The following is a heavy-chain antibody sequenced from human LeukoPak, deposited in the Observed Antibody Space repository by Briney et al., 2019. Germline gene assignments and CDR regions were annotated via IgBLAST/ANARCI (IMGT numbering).Heavy chain of an antibody. Sequence: PGGSLRLSCAASGFTFSSYGMHWVRQAPGKGLEWMAVIWYDGSNKYYADSVKGRFTISRDNSKNTLYLQMNSLRAEDTAVYYCARDPNGYYYGMDVWGQGTTVTVSS. CDR1: GFTFSSYG. V-gene: IGHV3-33*01. J-gene: IGHJ6*02. D-gene: IGHD2-8*01. CDR3: ARDPNGYYYGMDV. CDR2: IWYDGSNK.